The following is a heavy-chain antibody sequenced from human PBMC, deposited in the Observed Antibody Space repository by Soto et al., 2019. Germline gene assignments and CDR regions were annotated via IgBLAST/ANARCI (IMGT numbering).Heavy chain of an antibody. V-gene: IGHV4-4*02. CDR3: ARVRQGCSANNCYFDP. Sequence: PSETLSLAYTLSGGSVRAPDWWSWVRQSPDKGLEWIAEVHISGHSNYNPSLRSRVSVSIDSSKNQFYLNLNSGTAADTAIYYCARVRQGCSANNCYFDPWGQGTQVTVSS. J-gene: IGHJ5*01. CDR2: VHISGHS. D-gene: IGHD1-1*01. CDR1: GGSVRAPDW.